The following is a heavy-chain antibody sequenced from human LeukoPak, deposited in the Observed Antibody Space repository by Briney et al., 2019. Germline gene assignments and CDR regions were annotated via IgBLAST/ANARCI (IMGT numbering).Heavy chain of an antibody. J-gene: IGHJ3*02. CDR2: IRSKAYGGTT. CDR1: GFTFGDYA. Sequence: GGSLRLSCTASGFTFGDYAMSWFRQAPGKGLEWVGFIRSKAYGGTTEYAASVKGRFTISRDDSKSIAYLQMNSLRAADTAVYYCARDPNGDYIGAFDMCGQGTKVTVSS. CDR3: ARDPNGDYIGAFDM. V-gene: IGHV3-49*03. D-gene: IGHD4-17*01.